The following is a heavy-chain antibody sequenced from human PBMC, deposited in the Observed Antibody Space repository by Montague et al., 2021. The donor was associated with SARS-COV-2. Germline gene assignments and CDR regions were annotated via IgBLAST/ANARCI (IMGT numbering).Heavy chain of an antibody. D-gene: IGHD5-12*01. CDR1: GFTFRNYA. J-gene: IGHJ4*02. V-gene: IGHV3-23*01. Sequence: PLRLSCAASGFTFRNYAMIWVRQAPGKGLEWVSGISGSADITYYADSVKGRFTISRDNSKNTLYLQMSSLRADDTAVYYYARDFAHYTGYVAGYFDYWGQGTLVTVSS. CDR2: ISGSADIT. CDR3: ARDFAHYTGYVAGYFDY.